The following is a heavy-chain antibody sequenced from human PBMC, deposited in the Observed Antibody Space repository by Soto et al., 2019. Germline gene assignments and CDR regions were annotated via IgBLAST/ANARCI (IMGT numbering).Heavy chain of an antibody. CDR3: ARSAGGNSFFEY. D-gene: IGHD2-21*02. J-gene: IGHJ4*02. V-gene: IGHV4-4*02. Sequence: QVQLQESGPGLVKPSGTLSLTCAVSGGSISSSNWWSWVRQSPGKGLEWIGEIYHGGTTNYNPSLKSRVTISVDKSKDQFSLKLTSVTAADTAVYYCARSAGGNSFFEYWGPGTLVTVSS. CDR1: GGSISSSNW. CDR2: IYHGGTT.